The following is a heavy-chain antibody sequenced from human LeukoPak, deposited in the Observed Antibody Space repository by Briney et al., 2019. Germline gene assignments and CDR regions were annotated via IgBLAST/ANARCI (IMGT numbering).Heavy chain of an antibody. Sequence: GGSLRLSCAASGFTFSSYAMSWVRQAPGKGLEWVSAISGSGGSTYYADSVKGWFTISRDNSKNTLYLQMNSLRAEDTAVYYCAKDHPDYYDSSGYYFFDYWGQGTLVTVSS. D-gene: IGHD3-22*01. CDR1: GFTFSSYA. J-gene: IGHJ4*02. CDR3: AKDHPDYYDSSGYYFFDY. CDR2: ISGSGGST. V-gene: IGHV3-23*01.